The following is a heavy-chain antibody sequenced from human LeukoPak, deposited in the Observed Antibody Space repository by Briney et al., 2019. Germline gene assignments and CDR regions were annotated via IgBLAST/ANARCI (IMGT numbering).Heavy chain of an antibody. CDR3: ARDLELERDRWNYFES. J-gene: IGHJ4*02. CDR2: ILYSGST. Sequence: KPSETLSLTCTVSGGSISYFYWSWVRQPPGKGLEWIGYILYSGSTKYNPSLKNRVTISLDTSKNQISLKLSSVTAADTAVYYCARDLELERDRWNYFESWGQGTLVTVSS. CDR1: GGSISYFY. D-gene: IGHD1-1*01. V-gene: IGHV4-59*01.